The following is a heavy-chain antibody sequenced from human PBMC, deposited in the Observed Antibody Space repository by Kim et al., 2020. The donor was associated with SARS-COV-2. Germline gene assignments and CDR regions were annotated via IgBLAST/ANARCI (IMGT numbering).Heavy chain of an antibody. CDR3: AKAWAADY. V-gene: IGHV3-23*01. CDR2: IQSGGNT. Sequence: GGSLRLSCAASGFTFSSYAMSWVRQAPGKGLEWVSSIQSGGNTYHADSVKGRFTISRDNSKNTVYLQMNSLSAEDTSVYYCAKAWAADYWGQGTLVTVSS. CDR1: GFTFSSYA. J-gene: IGHJ4*02. D-gene: IGHD1-26*01.